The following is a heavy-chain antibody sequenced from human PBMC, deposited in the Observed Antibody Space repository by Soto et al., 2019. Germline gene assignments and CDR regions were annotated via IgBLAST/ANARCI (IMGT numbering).Heavy chain of an antibody. V-gene: IGHV4-39*01. CDR3: ARRDSSPNYRL. CDR2: IYYSGST. CDR1: GGSISSSSYY. J-gene: IGHJ4*02. Sequence: PSETLSLTCTVSGGSISSSSYYWGWIRQPPGKGLEWIGTIYYSGSTYYNPSLKSRVTISVDTSKNQFSLKLSSVTAADTAVYYCARRDSSPNYRLCGQGTLLTVSS. D-gene: IGHD2-15*01.